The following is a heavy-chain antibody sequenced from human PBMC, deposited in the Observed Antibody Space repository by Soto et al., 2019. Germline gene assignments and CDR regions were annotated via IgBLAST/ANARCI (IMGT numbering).Heavy chain of an antibody. D-gene: IGHD2-2*01. CDR3: AKGGEGSCSRTSCLYFSDS. V-gene: IGHV3-23*01. CDR2: ISDSGTT. J-gene: IGHJ5*02. CDR1: GFTFRTYA. Sequence: EVQLLDSGGGLVQPGGSLRLSCAASGFTFRTYAMSWVRQAPGKGLEWVSTISDSGTTYYANSVKGRFTISRDNSRNTLELQMNSLRVDDTAVYYCAKGGEGSCSRTSCLYFSDSWGQGTLVTVSS.